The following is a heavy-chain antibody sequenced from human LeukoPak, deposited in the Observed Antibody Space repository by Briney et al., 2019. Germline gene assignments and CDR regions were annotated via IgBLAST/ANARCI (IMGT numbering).Heavy chain of an antibody. V-gene: IGHV3-30*18. J-gene: IGHJ4*02. Sequence: GGSLRLSCAASGFTFSSYGMHWVRQAPGKGLEWVAVISYDGSNKYYADSVKGRFTISRDNSKNTLYLQMNSLRAEDTAVYYCAKVGRGYHDSSGYYSPIDYWGQGTLVTVSS. D-gene: IGHD3-22*01. CDR3: AKVGRGYHDSSGYYSPIDY. CDR2: ISYDGSNK. CDR1: GFTFSSYG.